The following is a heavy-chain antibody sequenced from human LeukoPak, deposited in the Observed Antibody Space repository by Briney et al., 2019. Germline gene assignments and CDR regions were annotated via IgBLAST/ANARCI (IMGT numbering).Heavy chain of an antibody. D-gene: IGHD1-26*01. Sequence: ASVKVSCKASGYTFTGYYMHWVRQAPGQGLEWMGWINPNSGGTNYAQKFQGRVTMTRDTSISTAYMELSRLRSDDTAVYYCARDQTGVGNPPYYYYYMDVWGKGTTVTVSS. CDR1: GYTFTGYY. CDR3: ARDQTGVGNPPYYYYYMDV. J-gene: IGHJ6*03. CDR2: INPNSGGT. V-gene: IGHV1-2*02.